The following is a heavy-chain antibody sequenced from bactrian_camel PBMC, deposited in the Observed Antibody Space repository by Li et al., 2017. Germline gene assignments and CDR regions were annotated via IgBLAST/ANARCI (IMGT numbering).Heavy chain of an antibody. V-gene: IGHV3S53*01. Sequence: QVQLVESGGGSVQAGGSLRLSCGVSGYTSRYTANNYCMGWFRQVSGKEREGIAAINSDGTTTYADSVKGRFTISLDNAENTLYLQMNSLKPEDTGMYYCATSLYANARDKVWGQGTQVTVS. CDR3: ATSLYANARDKV. D-gene: IGHD1*01. J-gene: IGHJ4*01. CDR2: INSDGTT. CDR1: GYTSRYTANNYC.